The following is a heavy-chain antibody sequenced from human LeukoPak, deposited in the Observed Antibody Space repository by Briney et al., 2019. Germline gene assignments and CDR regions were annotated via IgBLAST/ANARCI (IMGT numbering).Heavy chain of an antibody. CDR3: ARGGSYPNDPFDI. Sequence: GGSMRLSCAASGLAFSAYKMHWVRQAPGKGLEWVSVIYSGGSTHYADSVEGRITISRDNSKNTLFLQMNSLRAEDTAVYYCARGGSYPNDPFDIWGQGTMVTV. CDR2: IYSGGST. D-gene: IGHD1-26*01. J-gene: IGHJ3*02. CDR1: GLAFSAYK. V-gene: IGHV3-53*01.